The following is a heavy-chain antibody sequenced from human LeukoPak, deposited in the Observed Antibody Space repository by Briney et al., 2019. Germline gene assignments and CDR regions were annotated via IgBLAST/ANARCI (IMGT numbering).Heavy chain of an antibody. CDR3: ARDPVSSSWTLNYYFDY. J-gene: IGHJ4*02. Sequence: PGGSLRLSCAASGFTFSSYGMHWVRQAPGKGLEWVAVISYDGSNKYYADSVKGRFTISRDNSKNTLYLQMNSLRAEDTAVYYCARDPVSSSWTLNYYFDYWGQGTLVTVSS. V-gene: IGHV3-30*03. D-gene: IGHD6-13*01. CDR2: ISYDGSNK. CDR1: GFTFSSYG.